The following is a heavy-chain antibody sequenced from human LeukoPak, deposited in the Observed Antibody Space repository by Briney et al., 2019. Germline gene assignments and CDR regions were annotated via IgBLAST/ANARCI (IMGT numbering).Heavy chain of an antibody. CDR2: IYSGGST. Sequence: GGSLRLSCAASGFTASSNYMSWVRQAPGNGLEWVSIIYSGGSTYYADSVKGRFTISRDNSKNTLYLQMNSLRAEDTAVYYCARANWGHPMYYFDYWGQGALVTVSS. V-gene: IGHV3-66*01. D-gene: IGHD7-27*01. J-gene: IGHJ4*02. CDR1: GFTASSNY. CDR3: ARANWGHPMYYFDY.